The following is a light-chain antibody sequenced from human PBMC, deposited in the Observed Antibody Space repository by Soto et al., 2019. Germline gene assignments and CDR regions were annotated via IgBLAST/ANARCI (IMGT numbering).Light chain of an antibody. CDR1: SSDVGSYTL. CDR3: CSYAGSSTRVV. Sequence: QSALTQPASVSGSPGQSITISCTGTSSDVGSYTLVSWYQQHPGKAPRLMIYEGSKRPSGVSNRFSGSKSGNTASLTISGLQAEDEADYYCCSYAGSSTRVVFGGGTKVTVL. J-gene: IGLJ2*01. CDR2: EGS. V-gene: IGLV2-23*01.